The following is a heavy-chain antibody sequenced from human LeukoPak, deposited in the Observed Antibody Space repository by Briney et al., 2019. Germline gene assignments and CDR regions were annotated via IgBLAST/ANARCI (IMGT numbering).Heavy chain of an antibody. CDR2: INPNSGGT. CDR1: GYTFTGYY. J-gene: IGHJ6*03. V-gene: IGHV1-2*02. Sequence: ASVKVSFKASGYTFTGYYMHWMRQAPGQGLEWMGWINPNSGGTNYAQKFQGRVTMTRDTAISTAYMELSRLRSDDTAVYYCARCYGGKLYYYYMDVWGKGTTVTVSS. D-gene: IGHD4-23*01. CDR3: ARCYGGKLYYYYMDV.